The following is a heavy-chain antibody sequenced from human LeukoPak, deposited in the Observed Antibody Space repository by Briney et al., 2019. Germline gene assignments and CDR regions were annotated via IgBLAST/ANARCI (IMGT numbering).Heavy chain of an antibody. CDR1: GFAFSSSW. V-gene: IGHV3-74*01. CDR3: ARDLIHTFDY. J-gene: IGHJ4*02. CDR2: INSDGTYT. Sequence: GGSLRLSCAASGFAFSSSWMLWVRQAPGKGLVWVSRINSDGTYTNYADSVKGRFTISRDNTKNTLYLQMNSLRAEDTAVYYCARDLIHTFDYWGQGTLVTVPS.